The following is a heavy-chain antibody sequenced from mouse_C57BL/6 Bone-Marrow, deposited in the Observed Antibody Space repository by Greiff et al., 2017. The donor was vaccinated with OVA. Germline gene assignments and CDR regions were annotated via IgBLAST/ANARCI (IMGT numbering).Heavy chain of an antibody. CDR3: DINDEDY. CDR2: IYPRSGNT. J-gene: IGHJ2*01. CDR1: GYTFTSYG. D-gene: IGHD1-1*01. Sequence: VQLQQSGAELARPGASVKLSCKASGYTFTSYGISWVKQRTGQGLEWIGEIYPRSGNTYYNEKFKGKATLTADKSSSTAYMQLRSLTSEDSAVYFCDINDEDYWGKGTTRTVSS. V-gene: IGHV1-81*01.